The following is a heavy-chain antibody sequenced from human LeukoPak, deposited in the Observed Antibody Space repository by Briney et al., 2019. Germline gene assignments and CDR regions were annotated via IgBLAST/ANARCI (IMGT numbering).Heavy chain of an antibody. J-gene: IGHJ4*02. Sequence: GGSLRLSCAASGFTFSNYAMIWVRQAPGKGLEWVSYITWSSNTIYYADSVKGRFAISRDNAKNSLYLQMNSLRAEDTAVYYCARTYSWAQGAWGQGTLVTVSS. D-gene: IGHD2-21*01. CDR3: ARTYSWAQGA. V-gene: IGHV3-48*04. CDR2: ITWSSNTI. CDR1: GFTFSNYA.